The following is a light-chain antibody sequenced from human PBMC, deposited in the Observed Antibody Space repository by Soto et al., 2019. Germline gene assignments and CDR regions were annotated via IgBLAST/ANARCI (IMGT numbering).Light chain of an antibody. CDR2: GAS. J-gene: IGKJ2*01. CDR1: QSLNSGY. Sequence: IVLTQSPGTLSLSPGEGASVSCRASQSLNSGYLAWYQQKPGQAPRLLIYGASSRATGIPDRFSGSRSGTNFTLTISRLEPEDFAVYFCQQYGTAPPRYTFGQGTKLEIK. V-gene: IGKV3-20*01. CDR3: QQYGTAPPRYT.